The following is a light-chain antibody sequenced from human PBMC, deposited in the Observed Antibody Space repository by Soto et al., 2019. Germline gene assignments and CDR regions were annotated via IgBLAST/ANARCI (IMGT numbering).Light chain of an antibody. J-gene: IGLJ2*01. V-gene: IGLV1-44*01. Sequence: QSVLTQPPSASGTPGQRVTISCSGSSSNIGNNIVNWYQQLPGTAPKLLIYSNNQRPSGVPDRFSGSKSGAAASLAISGLQSEDEADYYCEAWDGSRNTILFGGGTKLTVL. CDR1: SSNIGNNI. CDR2: SNN. CDR3: EAWDGSRNTIL.